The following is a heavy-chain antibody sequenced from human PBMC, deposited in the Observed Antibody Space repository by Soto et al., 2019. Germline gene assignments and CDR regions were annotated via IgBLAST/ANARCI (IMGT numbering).Heavy chain of an antibody. CDR1: KCVVLGCR. Sequence: PWGSVRHCCAASKCVVLGCRRSSVRQAPGKGLEWLATIKWDASEKKYVDSVKGRFTMSRDNAKNSVYLQMDSLRAEDTAVYYCARDSVYGSGASVNHHLDYWGHGTLVTVSS. CDR2: IKWDASEK. J-gene: IGHJ4*01. CDR3: ARDSVYGSGASVNHHLDY. V-gene: IGHV3-7*01. D-gene: IGHD3-10*01.